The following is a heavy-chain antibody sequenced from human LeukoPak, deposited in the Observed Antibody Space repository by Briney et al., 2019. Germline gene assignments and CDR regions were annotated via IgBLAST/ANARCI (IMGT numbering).Heavy chain of an antibody. J-gene: IGHJ4*02. D-gene: IGHD6-13*01. CDR2: ISGSGGST. Sequence: PGGPLSLSCAASGFTFSSYAMSWVRQAPGKGLEWVSAISGSGGSTYYADSVKGRFTISRDNSKNTLYLQMNSLRAEDTAVDYFAKGGRWAAAGFDYWGQGTLAIVSS. CDR3: AKGGRWAAAGFDY. CDR1: GFTFSSYA. V-gene: IGHV3-23*01.